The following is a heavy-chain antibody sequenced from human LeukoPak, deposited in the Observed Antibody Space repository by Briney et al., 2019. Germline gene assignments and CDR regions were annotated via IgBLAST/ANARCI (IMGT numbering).Heavy chain of an antibody. CDR1: GGSITSGSYY. V-gene: IGHV4-61*02. J-gene: IGHJ6*03. CDR2: TYTSGST. Sequence: SQTLSLTCTVSGGSITSGSYYWSWIRQPAGKGLEWIGRTYTSGSTNYNPSLKSRATISVDTSKNQFSLKLSSVTAADTAVYYCARVPVGDYYYYYMDVWGKGTTVTVSS. CDR3: ARVPVGDYYYYYMDV. D-gene: IGHD3-16*01.